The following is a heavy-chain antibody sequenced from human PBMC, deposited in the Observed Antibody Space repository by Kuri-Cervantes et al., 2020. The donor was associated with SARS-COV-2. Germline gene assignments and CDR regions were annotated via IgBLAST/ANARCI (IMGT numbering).Heavy chain of an antibody. Sequence: ASVKVSCKASGGTFSSYAISWVRQAPGQGLEWMGWINPNSGGTNYAQKFQGRVTMTRDTSISTAYMELSRLISDDTAVYYCARADPPLADCGGDCLLFDYWGQGTLVTVSS. J-gene: IGHJ4*02. V-gene: IGHV1-2*02. CDR1: GGTFSSYA. CDR3: ARADPPLADCGGDCLLFDY. CDR2: INPNSGGT. D-gene: IGHD2-21*02.